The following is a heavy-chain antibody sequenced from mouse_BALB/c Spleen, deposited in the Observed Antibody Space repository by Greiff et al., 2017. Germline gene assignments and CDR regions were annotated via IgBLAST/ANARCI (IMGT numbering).Heavy chain of an antibody. D-gene: IGHD1-1*01. Sequence: EVQRVESGGGLVQPGGSRKLSCAASGFTFSDYGMAWVRQAPGKGPEWVAFISNLAYSIYYADTVTGRFTISRENAKNTLYLEMSSLRSEDTAMYYCAREGDYYGRRYFDYWGQGTTLTVSS. CDR1: GFTFSDYG. CDR2: ISNLAYSI. V-gene: IGHV5-15*02. J-gene: IGHJ2*01. CDR3: AREGDYYGRRYFDY.